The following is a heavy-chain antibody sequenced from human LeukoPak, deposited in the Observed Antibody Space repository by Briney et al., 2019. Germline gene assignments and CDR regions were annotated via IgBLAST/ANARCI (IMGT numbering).Heavy chain of an antibody. V-gene: IGHV5-51*01. CDR3: ASATGSYSYFDY. CDR1: GYRFTTHW. Sequence: GQSLKISCKASGYRFTTHWIGWVRQMPGQGLDWMGRIHLADSDSKYIPSFQGQVTISADKPISTAFLQWSSLKASDTAMYYCASATGSYSYFDYWGQGTLVTVSS. J-gene: IGHJ4*02. CDR2: IHLADSDS. D-gene: IGHD1-26*01.